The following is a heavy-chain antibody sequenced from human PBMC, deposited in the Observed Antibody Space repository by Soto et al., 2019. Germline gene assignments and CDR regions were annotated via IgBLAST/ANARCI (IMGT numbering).Heavy chain of an antibody. CDR3: ARDPARWLHPTGY. D-gene: IGHD1-1*01. CDR1: GFTFSSYW. CDR2: IKQDVSEK. J-gene: IGHJ4*02. Sequence: GGSLRLSCAASGFTFSSYWMSWVRQAPGKGLEWVANIKQDVSEKYYVDSVKGRFTIARDNAKNSLYLQMNSLRAEDTAVYYCARDPARWLHPTGYWGQGTLVTVSS. V-gene: IGHV3-7*03.